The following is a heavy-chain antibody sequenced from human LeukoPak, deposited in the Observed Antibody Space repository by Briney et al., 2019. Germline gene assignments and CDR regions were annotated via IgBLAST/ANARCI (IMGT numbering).Heavy chain of an antibody. J-gene: IGHJ5*02. D-gene: IGHD3-16*01. CDR3: ARDIGSPGGDWFDP. V-gene: IGHV3-23*01. CDR2: ISGSGGST. Sequence: GGSLRLSCAASGFTVSSNYMSWVRQAPGKGLEWVSAISGSGGSTYYADSVKGRFTISRDNSKNTLYLQMNSLRAEDTAMYYCARDIGSPGGDWFDPWGRGTLVTVSS. CDR1: GFTVSSNY.